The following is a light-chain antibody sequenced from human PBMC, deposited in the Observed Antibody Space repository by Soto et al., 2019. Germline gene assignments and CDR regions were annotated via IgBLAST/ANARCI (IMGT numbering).Light chain of an antibody. CDR1: SSDVGDYNY. CDR3: SSYAGSLYV. V-gene: IGLV2-8*01. J-gene: IGLJ1*01. CDR2: EVS. Sequence: QSALTQPPSASGSPGQSVTISCTGISSDVGDYNYVSWYQQHPGKAPKLMIYEVSKRPSGVPDRFSGSKSGNTASLTVSGLQAEDEADYYCSSYAGSLYVFGTGTKVTVL.